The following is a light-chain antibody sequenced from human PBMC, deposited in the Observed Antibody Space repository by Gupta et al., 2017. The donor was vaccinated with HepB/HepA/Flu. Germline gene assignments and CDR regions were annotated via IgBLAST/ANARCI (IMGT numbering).Light chain of an antibody. CDR2: EVT. Sequence: QSALTQTALVSGPLGQSIIISCTGTSSDVGSYNLVSWYQRHPDKAPNLVDYEVTKRSSGVSNRLSGSKSGNTAYLTISGLQAEDEADYFCCSYAGLNSYWIFSGGTTLTVL. J-gene: IGLJ3*02. CDR1: SSDVGSYNL. V-gene: IGLV2-23*02. CDR3: CSYAGLNSYWI.